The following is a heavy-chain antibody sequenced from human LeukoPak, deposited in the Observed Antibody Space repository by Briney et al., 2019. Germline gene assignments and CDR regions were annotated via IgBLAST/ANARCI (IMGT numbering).Heavy chain of an antibody. J-gene: IGHJ6*03. CDR2: IRSKAYGGTT. V-gene: IGHV3-49*03. D-gene: IGHD6-13*01. CDR1: GFTFGDYA. Sequence: GGSLRLSCTASGFTFGDYAMSWFRQAPGKGLEWVGFIRSKAYGGTTEYAASVKGRFTISRDDSKSIAYLQMNSLKTEDTAVYYCTRDRKAAAGFYYYYYMDVWGKGTTVTVSS. CDR3: TRDRKAAAGFYYYYYMDV.